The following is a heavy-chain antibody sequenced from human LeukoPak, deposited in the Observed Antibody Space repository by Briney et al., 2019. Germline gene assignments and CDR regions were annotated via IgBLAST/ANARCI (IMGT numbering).Heavy chain of an antibody. Sequence: SETLSLTCAVYGGSFSGYYWSWIRQPSGKGLEWIGSIHHSGSTYYNPSLKSRVTISVDTSKNQFSLKLSSVTAADTAVYYCARGSSGVRGVIILPFDYWGQGTLVTVSS. D-gene: IGHD3-10*01. J-gene: IGHJ4*02. CDR2: IHHSGST. CDR3: ARGSSGVRGVIILPFDY. V-gene: IGHV4-34*01. CDR1: GGSFSGYY.